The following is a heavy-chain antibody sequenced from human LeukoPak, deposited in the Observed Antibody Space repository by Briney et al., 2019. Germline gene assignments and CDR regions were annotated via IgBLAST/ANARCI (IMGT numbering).Heavy chain of an antibody. Sequence: QTGGSLRLSCAASGFTFSSYEMNWVRQAPGKGLECVSYISSSGSTIYYADSVKGRFTISRDNAKNSLYLQMNSLRAEDTAVYYCARPGYCSGDTCYVAFDIWGQGTMVTVSS. V-gene: IGHV3-48*03. CDR2: ISSSGSTI. D-gene: IGHD2-15*01. CDR1: GFTFSSYE. J-gene: IGHJ3*02. CDR3: ARPGYCSGDTCYVAFDI.